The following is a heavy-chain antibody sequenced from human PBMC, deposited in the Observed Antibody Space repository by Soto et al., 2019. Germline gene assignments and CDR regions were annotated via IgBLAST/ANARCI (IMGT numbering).Heavy chain of an antibody. V-gene: IGHV4-61*01. Sequence: SETLSLTCSVSGGSVNDGNFYWNWIRQSPGKGLEWIGYIHHSGITNYNPSLKSRVTISVDTSKNEFSMKLSYVTAADTAVYYCARGINMGALPYNFHYWGQANHVTLSS. CDR1: GGSVNDGNFY. CDR2: IHHSGIT. J-gene: IGHJ4*02. CDR3: ARGINMGALPYNFHY. D-gene: IGHD3-16*02.